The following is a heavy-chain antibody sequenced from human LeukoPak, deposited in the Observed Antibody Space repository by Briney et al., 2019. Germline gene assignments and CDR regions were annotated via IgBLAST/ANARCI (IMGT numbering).Heavy chain of an antibody. CDR1: AVSVTNGDYY. V-gene: IGHV4-61*08. D-gene: IGHD3-10*01. Sequence: SETLSLTCTVSAVSVTNGDYYWSWLRQPPGKALEWIGFVYYTGSTYYTPSLEGRATISVDTSKNQFSVKLSSVTAADTAVYYCARSQNYYGSGDYWGPGTLVTVSS. J-gene: IGHJ4*02. CDR2: VYYTGST. CDR3: ARSQNYYGSGDY.